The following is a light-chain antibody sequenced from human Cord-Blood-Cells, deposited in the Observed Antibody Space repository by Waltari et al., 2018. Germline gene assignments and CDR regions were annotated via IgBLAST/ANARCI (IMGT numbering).Light chain of an antibody. CDR1: QSISSY. CDR3: QQSYSTPRVLFT. V-gene: IGKV1-39*01. J-gene: IGKJ3*01. Sequence: DIQMTPSPSSLSASVGVRVTIPCRASQSISSYLNWYQQKPGKAPKLLIYAASSLQSGVPSRFSGSGSVTDFTLTSSSLQPEDFATYYCQQSYSTPRVLFTFGPVTKVDIK. CDR2: AAS.